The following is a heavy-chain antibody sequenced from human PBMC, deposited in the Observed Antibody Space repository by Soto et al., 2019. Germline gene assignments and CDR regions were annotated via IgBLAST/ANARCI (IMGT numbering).Heavy chain of an antibody. D-gene: IGHD6-13*01. Sequence: VQLMQSGTEVKKPGSSVKVSCKASGGTFSNYAINWVRQAPGQGLEWMGGIVPLFGSANYAQKFQGRVTITADESTTTAYMELSSLTSEDTAVYYCARVVGLNVGLAARYNYYAMDVWGQGTMVTVSS. CDR1: GGTFSNYA. V-gene: IGHV1-69*01. CDR2: IVPLFGSA. CDR3: ARVVGLNVGLAARYNYYAMDV. J-gene: IGHJ6*02.